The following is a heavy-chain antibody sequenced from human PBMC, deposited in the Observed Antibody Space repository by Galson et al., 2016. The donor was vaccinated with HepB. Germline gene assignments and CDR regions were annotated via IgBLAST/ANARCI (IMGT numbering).Heavy chain of an antibody. CDR3: ARRRNYYDSSGSYYDWFDP. CDR2: IYYSGST. CDR1: GGSISNYY. J-gene: IGHJ5*02. D-gene: IGHD3-22*01. V-gene: IGHV4-59*08. Sequence: ETLSLTCTVPGGSISNYYWSWIRQPPGKGLEWIGYIYYSGSTNYNPSFKSRVTISVDTSKNQFSLKLSSVTAADTAVYYCARRRNYYDSSGSYYDWFDPWGQGTLVTVSS.